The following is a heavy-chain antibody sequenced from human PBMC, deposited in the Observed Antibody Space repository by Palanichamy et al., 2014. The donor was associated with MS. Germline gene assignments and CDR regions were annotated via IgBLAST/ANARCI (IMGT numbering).Heavy chain of an antibody. V-gene: IGHV4-59*11. CDR3: AREGRSGNYRTHAFDI. CDR2: IYFSGST. D-gene: IGHD3-16*02. Sequence: QVQLQESGPGLVKASETLSLTCTVSGGSISGHFWSWIRQPPGKGLEWIGYIYFSGSTNYNPSLRSRVTISVDTSKSQFSLKRTSVTAADTAVYYCAREGRSGNYRTHAFDIWGQGTMVTVSS. CDR1: GGSISGHF. J-gene: IGHJ3*02.